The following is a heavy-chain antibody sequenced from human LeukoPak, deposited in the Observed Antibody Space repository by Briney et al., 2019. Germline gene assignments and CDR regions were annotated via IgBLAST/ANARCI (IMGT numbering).Heavy chain of an antibody. D-gene: IGHD2-2*01. V-gene: IGHV1-18*01. CDR2: ISAYNGNT. Sequence: ASVKVSCKASGYTFTSYGISWVRQAPGQGLEWMGWISAYNGNTNYAQKVQGRVTMTTDTSTSTAYMELRSLRSDDTAVYYCARYCSSTSCGYYYYGMDVWGQGTTVTVSS. J-gene: IGHJ6*02. CDR1: GYTFTSYG. CDR3: ARYCSSTSCGYYYYGMDV.